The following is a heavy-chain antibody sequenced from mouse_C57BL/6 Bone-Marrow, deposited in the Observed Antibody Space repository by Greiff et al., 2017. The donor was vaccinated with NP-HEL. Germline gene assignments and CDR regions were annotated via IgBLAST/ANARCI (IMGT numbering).Heavy chain of an antibody. Sequence: VQLQQPGAELVMPGASVKLSCKASGYTFTSYWMHWVKQRPGQGLEWIGEIDPSDSYTNYNQKFKGKSTLTVDKSSSTAYMQLSSLTSEDSAVYYCATKPDDCYYVYAMDYWGQGTSVTVSS. V-gene: IGHV1-69*01. CDR1: GYTFTSYW. D-gene: IGHD2-3*01. J-gene: IGHJ4*01. CDR3: ATKPDDCYYVYAMDY. CDR2: IDPSDSYT.